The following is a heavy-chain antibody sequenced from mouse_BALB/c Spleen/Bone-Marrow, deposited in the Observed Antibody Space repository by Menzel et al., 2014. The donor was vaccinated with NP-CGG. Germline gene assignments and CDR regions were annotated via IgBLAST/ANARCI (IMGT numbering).Heavy chain of an antibody. Sequence: VHLVESGAELARPGASVKTSCKASGYTFTSYTMHWVKQWPGQGLEWIGYINPSSGYTNYNQKFKDKATLTADKSSSTAYMQLSSLTSEDSAVYYCARDWTVPFAYWGQGTLVTVSA. CDR1: GYTFTSYT. V-gene: IGHV1-4*01. CDR3: ARDWTVPFAY. J-gene: IGHJ3*01. CDR2: INPSSGYT.